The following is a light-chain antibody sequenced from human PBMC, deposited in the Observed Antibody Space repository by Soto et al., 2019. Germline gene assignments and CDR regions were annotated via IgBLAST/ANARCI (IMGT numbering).Light chain of an antibody. CDR1: QSVSSN. V-gene: IGKV3-15*01. CDR2: GAS. J-gene: IGKJ1*01. CDR3: QQYGT. Sequence: EIGMTQSPATLSVSPGERDTLSCRASQSVSSNLAWYQQKPGQAPRLLIYGASTRATGIPARFSGSGSGTEFTLTISSLQSEDFAVYYGQQYGTFGQGTKVDIK.